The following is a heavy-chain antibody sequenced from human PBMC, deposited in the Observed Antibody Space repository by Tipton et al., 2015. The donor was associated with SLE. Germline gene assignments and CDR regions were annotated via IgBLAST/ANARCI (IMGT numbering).Heavy chain of an antibody. CDR3: ARYPESNYHWFGP. Sequence: TLSLTCTVSGGSISSGSYYWNWIRQPAGKGLEWIGYIYTSGSTNYNPSLKSRVTISVDTSKNQISLKLSSVTAADTAVYYCARYPESNYHWFGPWGQGALVTVSS. CDR1: GGSISSGSYY. D-gene: IGHD4-11*01. V-gene: IGHV4-61*09. CDR2: IYTSGST. J-gene: IGHJ5*02.